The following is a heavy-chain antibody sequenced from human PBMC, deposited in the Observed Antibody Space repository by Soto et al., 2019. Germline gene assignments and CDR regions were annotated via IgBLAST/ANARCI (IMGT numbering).Heavy chain of an antibody. Sequence: PSETLSLTCTVSGGSISSGGYYWSWIRQHPGKGLEWIGYIYYSGSTYYNPSLKSRVTISVDTSKNQFSLKLSSVTAADTAVYYCARSSQSTVTTIXYWGQGTLVTVSS. V-gene: IGHV4-31*03. J-gene: IGHJ4*02. CDR1: GGSISSGGYY. D-gene: IGHD4-17*01. CDR3: ARSSQSTVTTIXY. CDR2: IYYSGST.